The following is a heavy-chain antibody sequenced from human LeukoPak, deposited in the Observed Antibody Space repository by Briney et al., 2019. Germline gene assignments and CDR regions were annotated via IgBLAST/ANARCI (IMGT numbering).Heavy chain of an antibody. V-gene: IGHV3-11*04. CDR1: GFTFSDYY. CDR2: IRSSGTTI. D-gene: IGHD6-19*01. Sequence: GGSLRLSCVASGFTFSDYYMSWVRQAPGKGLEWVSYIRSSGTTIHYADSVKGRFTISRDNAKNSLYLQMNSLRAEDTAVYYCARDRGAVTDVFDYWGQGTLVTVSS. J-gene: IGHJ4*02. CDR3: ARDRGAVTDVFDY.